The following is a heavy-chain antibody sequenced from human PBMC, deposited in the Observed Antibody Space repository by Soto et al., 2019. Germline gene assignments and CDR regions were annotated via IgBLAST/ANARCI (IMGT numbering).Heavy chain of an antibody. CDR1: GYSFTSYW. CDR2: IDPSDSYT. Sequence: GESLKISCKGSGYSFTSYWISWVRQMPGKGLEWMGRIDPSDSYTNYSPSFQGHVTISADKSISTTYLQWSSLKASDTAMYYCARHKKLVRYYYGMDVWGQGTTVTVSS. CDR3: ARHKKLVRYYYGMDV. D-gene: IGHD6-13*01. V-gene: IGHV5-10-1*01. J-gene: IGHJ6*02.